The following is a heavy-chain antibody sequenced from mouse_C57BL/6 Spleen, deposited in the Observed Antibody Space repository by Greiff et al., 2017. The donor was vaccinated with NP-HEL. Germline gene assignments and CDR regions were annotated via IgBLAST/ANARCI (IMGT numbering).Heavy chain of an antibody. CDR3: ARDQLRYGYFDY. J-gene: IGHJ2*01. CDR2: ISDGGSYT. D-gene: IGHD1-1*01. V-gene: IGHV5-4*01. CDR1: GFTFSSYA. Sequence: DVMLVESGGGLVKPGGSLKLSCAASGFTFSSYAMSWVRQTPEKRLEWVATISDGGSYTYYPDNVKGRFTISRDNAKNNLYLQMSHLKSEDTAMYYCARDQLRYGYFDYWGQGTTLTVSS.